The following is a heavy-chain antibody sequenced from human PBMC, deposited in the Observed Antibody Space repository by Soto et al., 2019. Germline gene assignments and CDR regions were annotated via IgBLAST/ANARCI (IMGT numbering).Heavy chain of an antibody. J-gene: IGHJ4*02. CDR2: MDPKSGHT. CDR3: ITDPYYDFCSGYHFDY. D-gene: IGHD3-3*01. CDR1: GYTFTTYD. Sequence: ASVKVSCKASGYTFTTYDISWVRQATGQGLEWMGWMDPKSGHTDYAAKFQGRVTMTRNTSISTAYMELNSLKTEDTAVYYCITDPYYDFCSGYHFDYWGQGTLVTVSS. V-gene: IGHV1-8*01.